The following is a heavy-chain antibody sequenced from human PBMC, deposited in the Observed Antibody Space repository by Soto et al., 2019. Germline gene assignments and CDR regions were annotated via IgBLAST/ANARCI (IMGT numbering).Heavy chain of an antibody. CDR3: ARSAGYNFDSFSAP. Sequence: PXETLSLTCAVYGGSVSGYYWSWIRQPPGKGLEWIGEINHSGSTNYNPSLKSRVTISVDTSKNQFSLKLSSVTAADTAVYYCARSAGYNFDSFSAPWGQGTLVTGSS. CDR2: INHSGST. J-gene: IGHJ5*02. V-gene: IGHV4-34*01. D-gene: IGHD5-18*01. CDR1: GGSVSGYY.